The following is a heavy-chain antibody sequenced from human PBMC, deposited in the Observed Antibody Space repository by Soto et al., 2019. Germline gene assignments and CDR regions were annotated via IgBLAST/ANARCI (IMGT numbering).Heavy chain of an antibody. CDR1: GGSFSGYY. D-gene: IGHD6-19*01. CDR3: ARGGWYNY. J-gene: IGHJ4*02. Sequence: QVQLQQWGAGLLKPSETLSLTCAVYGGSFSGYYWSWIRQPPGKGLEWIGEINHSGSTNYNPSLKGRVTISVDTSKNQFSLKLSSVTAADAAVYYCARGGWYNYWGQGTLVTVSS. CDR2: INHSGST. V-gene: IGHV4-34*01.